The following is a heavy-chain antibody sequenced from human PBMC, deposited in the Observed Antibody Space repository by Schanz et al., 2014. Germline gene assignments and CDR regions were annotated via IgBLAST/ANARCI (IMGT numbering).Heavy chain of an antibody. D-gene: IGHD3-10*01. CDR3: AKGGAGSVLFFFDY. Sequence: VQLVDSGGGVVQPGRSLRLSCAASGFKFSIYAMHWVRQAPGKGLEWLANINQDGSEEYYVDSLNGRLTISRDNARNSLYLQMNSRRAEDTAVYFCAKGGAGSVLFFFDYWGQGTLVTVSS. V-gene: IGHV3-7*01. J-gene: IGHJ4*02. CDR1: GFKFSIYA. CDR2: INQDGSEE.